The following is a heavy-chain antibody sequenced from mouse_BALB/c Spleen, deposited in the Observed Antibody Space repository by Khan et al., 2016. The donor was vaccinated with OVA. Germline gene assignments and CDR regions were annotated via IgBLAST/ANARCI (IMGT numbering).Heavy chain of an antibody. CDR3: ARVYGGDFDY. CDR1: GYSITSDYA. V-gene: IGHV3-2*02. D-gene: IGHD2-10*02. J-gene: IGHJ2*01. Sequence: EVQLQESGPGLVKPSQPLSLTCTVTGYSITSDYAWNWIRQFPGNKLEWLGYISYSGITNYNPSLKSRISVTRDTSKNQFFLQLNSVTTEDTATYYCARVYGGDFDYWGQGTTLTVSS. CDR2: ISYSGIT.